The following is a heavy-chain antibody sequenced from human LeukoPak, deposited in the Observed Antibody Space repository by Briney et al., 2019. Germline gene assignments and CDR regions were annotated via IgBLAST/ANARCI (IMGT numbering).Heavy chain of an antibody. Sequence: PGGSLRLSCAASGFTVSSNYMSWVRQAPGKGLEWVSVIYSGGSTYYADSVKGRFTISRDNSKNTLYLQMNSLRAEDTAVYYCARGGPYYDSSGHPGMDAWGQGTTVTVSS. CDR2: IYSGGST. CDR1: GFTVSSNY. CDR3: ARGGPYYDSSGHPGMDA. V-gene: IGHV3-66*01. J-gene: IGHJ6*02. D-gene: IGHD3-22*01.